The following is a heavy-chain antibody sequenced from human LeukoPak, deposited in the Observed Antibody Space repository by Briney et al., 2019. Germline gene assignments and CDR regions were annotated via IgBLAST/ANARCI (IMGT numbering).Heavy chain of an antibody. CDR2: INPNSGGI. CDR1: GYTFTGYY. J-gene: IGHJ3*02. CDR3: GRDRAFAGTAPDAFDI. V-gene: IGHV1-2*02. Sequence: ASVKVSCKASGYTFTGYYIHWVRQAPGQRLEWMGWINPNSGGIKYAQKFQGRVTMTRETSISTAYMELSRLRSDDTAVYYCGRDRAFAGTAPDAFDIWGQGTMVTVSS. D-gene: IGHD6-19*01.